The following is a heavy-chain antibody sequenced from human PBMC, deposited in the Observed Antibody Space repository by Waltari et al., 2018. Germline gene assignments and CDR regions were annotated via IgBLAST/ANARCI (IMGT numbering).Heavy chain of an antibody. CDR2: INPNNGGT. CDR3: ARVYGDYGFDY. D-gene: IGHD4-17*01. J-gene: IGHJ4*02. V-gene: IGHV1-2*02. Sequence: QVQLVQSGAEVKKPGASVKVSCKASGYTFTDYYIYWVRQAPGQGLEWMGWINPNNGGTNYAQKFQGRVTMTRDTSISTAYMELSRLRSDDTAVFYCARVYGDYGFDYWGQGTLVTVS. CDR1: GYTFTDYY.